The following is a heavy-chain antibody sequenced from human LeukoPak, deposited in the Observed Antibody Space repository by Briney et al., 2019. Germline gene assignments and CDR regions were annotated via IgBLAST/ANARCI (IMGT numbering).Heavy chain of an antibody. CDR2: ISAYNGNT. V-gene: IGHV1-18*01. D-gene: IGHD5-12*01. CDR3: ARDHSGYDSSFFDY. J-gene: IGHJ4*02. Sequence: ASVKVSCKASGYTFTSYGISWVRQAPGQGLEWMGWISAYNGNTNYAQKLQGRVTMTTDTSTSTAYMELRSLRSDDTAVYYCARDHSGYDSSFFDYWGQGTLVTVPS. CDR1: GYTFTSYG.